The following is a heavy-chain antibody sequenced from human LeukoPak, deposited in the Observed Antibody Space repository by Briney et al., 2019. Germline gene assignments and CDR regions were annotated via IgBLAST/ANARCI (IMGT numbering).Heavy chain of an antibody. CDR2: IYYSGST. Sequence: SETLSLTCTVSGGSISSSSYYWGWIRQPPGKGLEWIGSIYYSGSTNYNPSLKSRVTISVDTSKNQFSLKLSSVTAADTAVYYCARHIVVVPAAGDHDAFDIWGQGTMVTVSS. D-gene: IGHD2-2*01. CDR3: ARHIVVVPAAGDHDAFDI. CDR1: GGSISSSSYY. V-gene: IGHV4-39*07. J-gene: IGHJ3*02.